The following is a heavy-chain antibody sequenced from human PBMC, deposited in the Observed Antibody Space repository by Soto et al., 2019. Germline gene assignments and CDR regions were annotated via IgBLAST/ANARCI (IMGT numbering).Heavy chain of an antibody. CDR3: ARQVIWSGYYTNYYYYGMEV. Sequence: SETLSLTCNVSGRSVSNYYWSWIRQTPGKGLEWIGYIYYSGARSYNPSLRSRVTISVDTSKNQFSLKLSSVTAADTAVYYCARQVIWSGYYTNYYYYGMEVWGQGTTVTVSS. CDR2: IYYSGAR. V-gene: IGHV4-59*08. D-gene: IGHD3-3*01. CDR1: GRSVSNYY. J-gene: IGHJ6*02.